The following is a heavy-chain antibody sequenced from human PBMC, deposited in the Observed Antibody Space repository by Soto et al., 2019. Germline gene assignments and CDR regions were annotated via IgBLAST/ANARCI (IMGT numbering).Heavy chain of an antibody. D-gene: IGHD2-2*01. CDR3: ARDEGTPAAMYNFDY. Sequence: QVQLVESGGGVVQPGRSLRLSCAASGFTFSRYGMHWVRQAPGKGLEWVAVIWYDGSKKYYADSVKGRFTISRDNSRNTLYLQMNSLRAEDTAVYYCARDEGTPAAMYNFDYWGQGTLVTVSS. CDR1: GFTFSRYG. CDR2: IWYDGSKK. J-gene: IGHJ4*02. V-gene: IGHV3-33*01.